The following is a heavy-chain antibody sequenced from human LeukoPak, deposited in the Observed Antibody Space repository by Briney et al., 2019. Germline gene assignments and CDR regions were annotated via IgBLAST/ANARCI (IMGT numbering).Heavy chain of an antibody. CDR2: IRYDGSDK. CDR3: AKDRQYSNFWYTDY. V-gene: IGHV3-30*02. Sequence: PGGSLRLSCAASGFTFSRYGLHWVRQAPGKGLEWVAFIRYDGSDKYYADSAKGRFTISRDNSKNTLYLQMKSLRVEDTAVYYCAKDRQYSNFWYTDYWGQGTLVTVSS. D-gene: IGHD6-19*01. J-gene: IGHJ4*02. CDR1: GFTFSRYG.